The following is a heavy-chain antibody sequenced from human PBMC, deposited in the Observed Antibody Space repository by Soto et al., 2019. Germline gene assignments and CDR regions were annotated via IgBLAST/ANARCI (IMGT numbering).Heavy chain of an antibody. Sequence: SSETLSLTCAVYGGSFSGYYWSWIRQPPGKGLEWIGEINHSGSTNYNPSLKSRVTISVDTSKNQFSLKLSPVTAADTAVYYCARGGSTTINGSGSYYNLAFDYWGQGTLVTVSS. CDR2: INHSGST. J-gene: IGHJ4*02. V-gene: IGHV4-34*01. CDR1: GGSFSGYY. CDR3: ARGGSTTINGSGSYYNLAFDY. D-gene: IGHD3-10*01.